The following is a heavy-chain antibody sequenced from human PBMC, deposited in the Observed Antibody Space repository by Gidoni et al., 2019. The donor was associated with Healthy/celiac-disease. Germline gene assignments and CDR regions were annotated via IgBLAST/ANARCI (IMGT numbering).Heavy chain of an antibody. CDR2: ISGSGGST. V-gene: IGHV3-23*01. D-gene: IGHD2-2*01. J-gene: IGHJ6*02. CDR3: AKYIVVVPAARFYYYYYYGMDV. Sequence: EVQLLESGGGLVQPGGSLRLSCAASGFTFSSYALSWVRQAPGKGLGWVSAISGSGGSTYYADSVKGRFTISRDNSKNTLYLQMNSLRAEDTAVYYCAKYIVVVPAARFYYYYYYGMDVWGQGTTVTVSS. CDR1: GFTFSSYA.